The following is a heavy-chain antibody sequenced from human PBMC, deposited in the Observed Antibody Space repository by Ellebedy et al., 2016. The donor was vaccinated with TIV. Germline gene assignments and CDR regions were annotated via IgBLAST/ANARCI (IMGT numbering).Heavy chain of an antibody. D-gene: IGHD2-2*02. V-gene: IGHV3-23*01. J-gene: IGHJ4*02. CDR2: ITGSGGGT. CDR1: GFPFSSYA. CDR3: AKGYMSPFDY. Sequence: GESLKISCAASGFPFSSYAMSWVRQAPGTGLEWVSAITGSGGGTYYADSVKGRFTISRDNSKNTFYLHMNSLRAEDTALYYCAKGYMSPFDYWGQGNLVTVSS.